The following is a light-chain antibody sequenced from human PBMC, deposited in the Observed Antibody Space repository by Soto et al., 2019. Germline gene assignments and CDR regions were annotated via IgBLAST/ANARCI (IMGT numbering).Light chain of an antibody. CDR3: QQYGTSEIV. V-gene: IGKV3-15*01. CDR1: QSVSSN. Sequence: EIVLTQSPATLSVSPGERATLSCRASQSVSSNFAWYQQKPGQAPRLLIYDASTRATGIPARFSGSGSGTEFTLTISSLQSEDFAVYYCQQYGTSEIVFGQGTRLEIK. J-gene: IGKJ5*01. CDR2: DAS.